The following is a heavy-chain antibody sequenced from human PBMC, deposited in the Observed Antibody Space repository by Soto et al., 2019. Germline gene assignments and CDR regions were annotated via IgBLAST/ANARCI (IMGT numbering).Heavy chain of an antibody. D-gene: IGHD4-17*01. CDR2: IDPKSGGT. Sequence: ASVKVSCKVSGYTLTELSMHWVRQAPGKGLEWMGCIDPKSGGTNYAQKFQGRVTMTRDTSISTAYMELSRLRSDDTAVYYCARDTVTRAFDIWGQGTMVPVSS. CDR3: ARDTVTRAFDI. CDR1: GYTLTELS. J-gene: IGHJ3*02. V-gene: IGHV1-2*02.